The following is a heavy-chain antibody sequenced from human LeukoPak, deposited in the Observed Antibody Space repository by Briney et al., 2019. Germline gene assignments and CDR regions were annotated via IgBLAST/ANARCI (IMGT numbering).Heavy chain of an antibody. J-gene: IGHJ5*02. V-gene: IGHV1-2*02. CDR2: IDPKSGGT. D-gene: IGHD6-6*01. CDR3: AGLSSVAARPGWVDP. CDR1: RYTFTDYY. Sequence: GASVKVSCKASRYTFTDYYIHWVRQAPGQGLEWMGWIDPKSGGTNYAQKFQGRVTMTRDTSISTAYMEVSGLRSDDTAIHYCAGLSSVAARPGWVDPWGQGTLVTVSS.